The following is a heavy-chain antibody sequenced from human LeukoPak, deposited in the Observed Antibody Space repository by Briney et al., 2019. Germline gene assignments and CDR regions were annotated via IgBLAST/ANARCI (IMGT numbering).Heavy chain of an antibody. V-gene: IGHV1-2*02. D-gene: IGHD3-22*01. CDR3: ARGHDRTADY. Sequence: ASVKVSCKASGYTFSTYAMHWVRQAPGQGLEWMGWINPDTGGTNYAQKFQGRVTMTRDTSISTAYMELSRLKSDDTAVYYCARGHDRTADYWGQGTLVTVSS. CDR1: GYTFSTYA. J-gene: IGHJ4*02. CDR2: INPDTGGT.